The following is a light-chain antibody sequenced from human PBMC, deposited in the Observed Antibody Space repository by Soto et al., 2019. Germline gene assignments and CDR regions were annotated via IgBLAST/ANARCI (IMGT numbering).Light chain of an antibody. V-gene: IGKV3-20*01. CDR1: QSVSNNY. J-gene: IGKJ1*01. CDR2: GAS. CDR3: QQYDSSGT. Sequence: EIVFTQSPGTLSLSPGERVTLSCRASQSVSNNYLACYQQKPGQAPRLLIYGASNRATGTPDRFSGSGSGTDFTLTISRLEPEDFEVYYCQQYDSSGTFGQGTKVDIK.